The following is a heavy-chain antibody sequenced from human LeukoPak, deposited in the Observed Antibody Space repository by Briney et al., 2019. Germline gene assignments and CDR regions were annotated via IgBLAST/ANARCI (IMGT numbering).Heavy chain of an antibody. D-gene: IGHD2/OR15-2a*01. CDR3: ARDLRSGRATLYWFDP. J-gene: IGHJ5*02. Sequence: SETLSLTCTVSGDSIISYYWSWIRQSPGKGLEWIGYIYHSGIITYNPSLESRVTISVDTSKNQVSLNLSSVTAAGTAVYYCARDLRSGRATLYWFDPWGPGTLVTVSS. CDR2: IYHSGII. CDR1: GDSIISYY. V-gene: IGHV4-59*01.